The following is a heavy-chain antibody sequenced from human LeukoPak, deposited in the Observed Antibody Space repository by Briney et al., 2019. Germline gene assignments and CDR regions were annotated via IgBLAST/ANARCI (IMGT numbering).Heavy chain of an antibody. CDR1: GGTFSSYA. V-gene: IGHV1-69*13. Sequence: SVKASCKASGGTFSSYAISWVRQAPGQGLEWMGGIIPIFGTANYAQKFQGRVTITADESTSTAYMELSSLRSEDTAVYYCARLRFAGTMIANDYWGQGTLVTVSS. CDR2: IIPIFGTA. CDR3: ARLRFAGTMIANDY. J-gene: IGHJ4*02. D-gene: IGHD3-22*01.